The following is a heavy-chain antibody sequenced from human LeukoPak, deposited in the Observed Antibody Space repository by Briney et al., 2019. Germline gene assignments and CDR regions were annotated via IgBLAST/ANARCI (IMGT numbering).Heavy chain of an antibody. CDR2: IKSKTLGGPT. CDR1: GFTLSNAL. D-gene: IGHD5-12*01. V-gene: IGHV3-15*01. CDR3: TTVGSGYDYDY. J-gene: IGHJ4*02. Sequence: GGSPRLSCAASGFTLSNALISWVRQAPGKGLEWVGRIKSKTLGGPTDYAAPVKGRFTITTDNSKNSLYLQMNSLKTEDTAVYYCTTVGSGYDYDYWGQGTLVTVSS.